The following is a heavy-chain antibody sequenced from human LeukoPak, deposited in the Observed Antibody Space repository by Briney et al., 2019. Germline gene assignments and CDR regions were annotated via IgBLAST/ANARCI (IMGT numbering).Heavy chain of an antibody. CDR2: IYTSEST. J-gene: IGHJ6*03. Sequence: PSETLSLTCTVSAGSITGYYWSWIRQPAGKGLEWIGYIYTSESTNYNPSLRSRVAISVDTSKNQLSLKLSSVTAADTAVYYCTASRTIAARLHYYYYMDVWGTGTTVTVSS. D-gene: IGHD6-6*01. CDR3: TASRTIAARLHYYYYMDV. V-gene: IGHV4-4*09. CDR1: AGSITGYY.